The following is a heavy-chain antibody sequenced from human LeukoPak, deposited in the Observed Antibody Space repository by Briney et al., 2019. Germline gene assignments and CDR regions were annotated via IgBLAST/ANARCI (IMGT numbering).Heavy chain of an antibody. CDR3: TRERERGTYFI. D-gene: IGHD3-10*01. CDR2: INPSGGST. CDR1: GYTFTSYY. Sequence: ASVKVSCKASGYTFTSYYMHWVRQAPGQGLEWMGIINPSGGSTSYAQKFQGRVTMTRDTSTSTVYMELRSLRSEDQAVYYCTRERERGTYFIWGQGTLVTVSS. V-gene: IGHV1-46*01. J-gene: IGHJ4*02.